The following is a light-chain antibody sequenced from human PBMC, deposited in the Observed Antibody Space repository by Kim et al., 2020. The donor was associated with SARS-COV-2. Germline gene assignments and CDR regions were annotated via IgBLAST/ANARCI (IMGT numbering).Light chain of an antibody. Sequence: DIQMTQSPSTLSASVGDRVTITCRASQTISTWLAWYQQKPGKAPNLLIYLASTLESGVPSRFIGSGSGTEFTLTIDSLQPDDFATYYCQHYSRLPYTFGQGTKLEI. CDR3: QHYSRLPYT. J-gene: IGKJ2*01. CDR1: QTISTW. CDR2: LAS. V-gene: IGKV1-5*03.